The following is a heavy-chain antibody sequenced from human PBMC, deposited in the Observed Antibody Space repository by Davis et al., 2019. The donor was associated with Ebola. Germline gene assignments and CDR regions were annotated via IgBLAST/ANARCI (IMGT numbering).Heavy chain of an antibody. CDR3: ARDREGAWTFAI. J-gene: IGHJ3*02. CDR2: IHPRAAGVT. D-gene: IGHD1-1*01. V-gene: IGHV1-46*01. Sequence: AASVKVSCKTSGYIFTDNNIHWVRRAPGQGLEWMGIIHPRAAGVTTYAQNFQARLTMTIDTSTTTVYMELSSLRSEDTAVYYCARDREGAWTFAIWGQGTMVTVSS. CDR1: GYIFTDNN.